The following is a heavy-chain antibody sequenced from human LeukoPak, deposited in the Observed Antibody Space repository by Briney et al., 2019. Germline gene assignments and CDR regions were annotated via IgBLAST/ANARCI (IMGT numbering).Heavy chain of an antibody. CDR2: ISYGGSNK. J-gene: IGHJ6*02. CDR1: GFTFRNYV. Sequence: SGGSLRLSCAASGFTFRNYVIHWVRQAPGKGLEWVAVISYGGSNKYYADSVKGRFTISRDNSKNTLYLQMNSLRAEDTAVYYCARDRVGSGWYFYYYYGMDVWGQGTTVTVSS. D-gene: IGHD6-19*01. CDR3: ARDRVGSGWYFYYYYGMDV. V-gene: IGHV3-30-3*01.